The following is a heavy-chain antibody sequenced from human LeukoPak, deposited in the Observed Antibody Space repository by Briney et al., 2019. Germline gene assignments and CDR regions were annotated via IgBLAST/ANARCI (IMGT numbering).Heavy chain of an antibody. J-gene: IGHJ4*02. V-gene: IGHV3-23*01. D-gene: IGHD3-22*01. CDR3: AKSINYYDSSGYYYTGGFDY. Sequence: GGSLRLSCAASGFTFSSYAMSWVRQAPGKGLEWVSAISGSGGSTYYADSVKGRFTISRDNSKNTLYLQMNSLRAEDTAVYYCAKSINYYDSSGYYYTGGFDYWGQGTLVIVSS. CDR2: ISGSGGST. CDR1: GFTFSSYA.